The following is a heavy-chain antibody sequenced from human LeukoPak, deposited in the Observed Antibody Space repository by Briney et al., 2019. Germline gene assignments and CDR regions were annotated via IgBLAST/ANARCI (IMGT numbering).Heavy chain of an antibody. CDR1: GGTFSSYA. V-gene: IGHV1-69*04. CDR3: ARDRGAAANNWFDP. D-gene: IGHD2-2*01. CDR2: IIPISGIA. Sequence: VASAKVSCKASGGTFSSYAISWVRQAPGQGLEWMGRIIPISGIANYAQKFQGRVTITADKSTSTAYMELSSLRSEDTAVYYCARDRGAAANNWFDPWGQGTLVTVSS. J-gene: IGHJ5*02.